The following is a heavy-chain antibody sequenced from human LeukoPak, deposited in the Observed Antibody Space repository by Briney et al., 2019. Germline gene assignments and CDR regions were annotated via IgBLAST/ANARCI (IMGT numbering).Heavy chain of an antibody. CDR3: ARHDFRGYGMDG. CDR1: GGSHTNYY. V-gene: IGHV4-59*08. CDR2: IYYIGRT. Sequence: SETLSLTCCVSGGSHTNYYWRWMRQPPGKELEWIGYIYYIGRTHNSRSLKSRVTVSVHTSKTHISLKLTSATAADTAVYYGARHDFRGYGMDGWGQGTAVTVSS. J-gene: IGHJ6*02.